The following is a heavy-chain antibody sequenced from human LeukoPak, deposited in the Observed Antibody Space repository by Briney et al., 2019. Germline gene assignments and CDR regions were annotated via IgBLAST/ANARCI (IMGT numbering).Heavy chain of an antibody. CDR1: GFTFSSYA. J-gene: IGHJ3*02. CDR3: ARGGTGTGYDAFDI. D-gene: IGHD1-7*01. V-gene: IGHV3-64*01. Sequence: GGSLRLSCAASGFTFSSYAMHWVRQAPGKGLEYVSAISSNGGGTYYANSVKGRFTISRDNSKNTLYLQMGSLRAEDMAVYYCARGGTGTGYDAFDIWGQGTMVTVSS. CDR2: ISSNGGGT.